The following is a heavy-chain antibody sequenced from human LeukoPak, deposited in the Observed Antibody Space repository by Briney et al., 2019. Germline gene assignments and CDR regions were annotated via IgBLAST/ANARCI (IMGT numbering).Heavy chain of an antibody. J-gene: IGHJ4*02. D-gene: IGHD3-10*01. CDR3: ARDSGGGSGSYYRYFDY. Sequence: SETLSLTCSVSGGSISSGYYYWTWIRQPAGKGLEYIGHIYASGSTNYNPSLKSRVTISIDTSENQFSLKLTSMTAADTAVYYCARDSGGGSGSYYRYFDYWGQGTLVTVSS. CDR1: GGSISSGYYY. V-gene: IGHV4-61*09. CDR2: IYASGST.